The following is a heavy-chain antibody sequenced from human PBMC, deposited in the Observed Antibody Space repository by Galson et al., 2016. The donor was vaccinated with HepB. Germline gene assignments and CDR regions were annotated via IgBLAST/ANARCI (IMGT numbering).Heavy chain of an antibody. J-gene: IGHJ4*02. CDR2: IGSSGGDP. D-gene: IGHD3-3*02. V-gene: IGHV3-23*01. Sequence: SLRLSCAASGFTFRSNAMAWVRQAPGKGLEWVSGIGSSGGDPHYADPVKGRFTISRDNSKNTLYLQMNNLRDEETAVYYCAKDVHYWSALDYWGQGSLVTVSS. CDR3: AKDVHYWSALDY. CDR1: GFTFRSNA.